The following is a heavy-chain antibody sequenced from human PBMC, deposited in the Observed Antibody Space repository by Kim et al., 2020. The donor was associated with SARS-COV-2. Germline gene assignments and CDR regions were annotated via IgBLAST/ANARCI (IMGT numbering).Heavy chain of an antibody. CDR3: ARVRIIMIPDY. D-gene: IGHD3-22*01. CDR2: T. J-gene: IGHJ4*02. V-gene: IGHV4-59*01. Sequence: TNNNPSLTTRVPISVHTSKNPFALQLSSVTAADTAVYYCARVRIIMIPDYWGQGTLVTVSS.